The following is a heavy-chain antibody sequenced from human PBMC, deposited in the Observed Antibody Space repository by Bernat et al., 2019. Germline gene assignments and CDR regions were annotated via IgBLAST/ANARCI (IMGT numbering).Heavy chain of an antibody. CDR3: TTEKPYYDFWSGYYISHDAFDI. D-gene: IGHD3-3*01. CDR2: IGGKANSYAT. CDR1: GFTFSGSA. Sequence: EVQVVKSGGGLVQPGGSLKLSCAASGFTFSGSAMHWVRQAPGKGLEWIGRIGGKANSYATTYGASVKGRFTISRDDSKNTAFLQMNSLKTEDTAVYYCTTEKPYYDFWSGYYISHDAFDIWGQGTMVTVSS. J-gene: IGHJ3*02. V-gene: IGHV3-73*02.